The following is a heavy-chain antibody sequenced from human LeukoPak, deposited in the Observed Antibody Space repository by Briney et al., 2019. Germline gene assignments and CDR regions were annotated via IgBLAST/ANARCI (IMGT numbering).Heavy chain of an antibody. CDR3: ARNPPTSSYYYYYGMDV. D-gene: IGHD2-2*01. J-gene: IGHJ6*02. CDR1: GGTFSSYA. CDR2: IIPILGIA. Sequence: SVKVSCKASGGTFSSYAIIWVRQAPGQGLEWMGRIIPILGIANYAQKFQGRVTITADKSTSTAYMGLSSLRSEDTAVYYCARNPPTSSYYYYYGMDVWGQGTTVTVSS. V-gene: IGHV1-69*04.